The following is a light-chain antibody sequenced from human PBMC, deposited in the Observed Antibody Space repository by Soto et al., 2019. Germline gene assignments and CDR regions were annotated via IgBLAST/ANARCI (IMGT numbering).Light chain of an antibody. CDR1: QSISSW. Sequence: DIQMTQSPSTLSASVGDRVTITCRASQSISSWLAWYQQKPGKAPKLLIYKASTLESGVPSNFSGSGSGTEFTLTISSLQPEDFATYYCQQYNSYPWTFGQGTKVDFK. CDR3: QQYNSYPWT. J-gene: IGKJ1*01. CDR2: KAS. V-gene: IGKV1-5*03.